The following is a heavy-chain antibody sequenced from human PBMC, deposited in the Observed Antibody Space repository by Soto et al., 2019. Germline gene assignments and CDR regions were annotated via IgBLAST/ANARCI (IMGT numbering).Heavy chain of an antibody. J-gene: IGHJ4*02. CDR3: AKNRPTWIQRWSLDY. V-gene: IGHV3-23*01. D-gene: IGHD5-18*01. Sequence: EVQLLESGGGLVQPGGSLRLSCAASGFTFSTYAMDWVRQAPGKGLEWVSSLSDNGGTTYYADSVKGRFTISRDNSKSTLYLQMSSVRADDTAVYYCAKNRPTWIQRWSLDYWGQGTLVTVSS. CDR1: GFTFSTYA. CDR2: LSDNGGTT.